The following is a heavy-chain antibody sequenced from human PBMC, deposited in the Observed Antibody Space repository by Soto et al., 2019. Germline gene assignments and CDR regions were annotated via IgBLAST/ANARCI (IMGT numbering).Heavy chain of an antibody. V-gene: IGHV3-48*01. Sequence: PGGSLRLSCAASGFTFSSYSMNWVRQAPGKGLEWVSYISSSSSTIYYADSVKGRFTISRDNAKNSLYLQMNSLRAEDTDVYYCARDFWTEVEAHSSPLYSSSSRAYYFDYWGQGTLVTVSS. J-gene: IGHJ4*02. D-gene: IGHD6-6*01. CDR1: GFTFSSYS. CDR3: ARDFWTEVEAHSSPLYSSSSRAYYFDY. CDR2: ISSSSSTI.